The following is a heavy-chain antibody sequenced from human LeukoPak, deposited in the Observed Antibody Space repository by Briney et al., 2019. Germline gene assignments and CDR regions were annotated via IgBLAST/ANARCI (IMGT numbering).Heavy chain of an antibody. J-gene: IGHJ5*02. CDR3: ARHSPPYSSSNWFDP. Sequence: SETLSLTCTVSGGSISSYYWSWIRQPPGKGLEWIGYIYYSGSTNYNPSLKSRVTISVDTSKNQFSLKLSSVTAADTAVYYCARHSPPYSSSNWFDPWGQGTLVTVSS. V-gene: IGHV4-59*08. CDR2: IYYSGST. CDR1: GGSISSYY. D-gene: IGHD6-13*01.